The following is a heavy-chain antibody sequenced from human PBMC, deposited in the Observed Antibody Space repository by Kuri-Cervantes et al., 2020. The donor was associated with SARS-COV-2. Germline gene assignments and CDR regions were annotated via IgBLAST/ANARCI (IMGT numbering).Heavy chain of an antibody. CDR3: ARWPSWSGSIDY. CDR1: GGSISSYY. Sequence: GSLRLSCTVSGGSISSYYWSWIRQPPGKGLEWIGYIYYSGSTNYNPSLKSRGTISVDTSKNQFSLKLSSVTAADTAVYYCARWPSWSGSIDYWGQGTLVTVSS. D-gene: IGHD3-3*01. CDR2: IYYSGST. V-gene: IGHV4-59*01. J-gene: IGHJ4*02.